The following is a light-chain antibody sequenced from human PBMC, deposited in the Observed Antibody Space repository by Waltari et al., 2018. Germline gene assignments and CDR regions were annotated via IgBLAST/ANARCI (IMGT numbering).Light chain of an antibody. J-gene: IGLJ1*01. Sequence: QSALTQPASVSGSPGQSNTLSCTGTSSDFGSYNLVSWYQQHPGKAPKFMIYEVNKRPSRVSSRFCGSKSGNRASLTICGRQAEAEADYYFCTYAGNGAPLYVFGTRTNVPVL. V-gene: IGLV2-23*02. CDR3: CTYAGNGAPLYV. CDR1: SSDFGSYNL. CDR2: EVN.